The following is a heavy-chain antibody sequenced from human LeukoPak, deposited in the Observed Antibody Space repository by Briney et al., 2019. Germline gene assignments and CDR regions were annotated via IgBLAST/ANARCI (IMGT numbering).Heavy chain of an antibody. CDR3: ARVRGSGSRIDY. Sequence: GGSLRLFCGASGFTFSDYYMSWISQAPGKWLEWDSYISSSDSYTNYADSVKGRFTISRDNTKNSIYLQMNSMRDEDTAVYYCARVRGSGSRIDYWGQGTLVTVSS. D-gene: IGHD5-12*01. V-gene: IGHV3-11*06. J-gene: IGHJ4*02. CDR2: ISSSDSYT. CDR1: GFTFSDYY.